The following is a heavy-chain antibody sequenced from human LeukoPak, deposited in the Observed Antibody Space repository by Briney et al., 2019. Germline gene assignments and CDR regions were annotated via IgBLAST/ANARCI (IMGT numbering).Heavy chain of an antibody. V-gene: IGHV1-2*02. CDR3: ARGPFTMVRGGPIDY. CDR2: INPNSGGT. CDR1: GYTFSGYY. Sequence: ASVKVSCKASGYTFSGYYMHWVRQAPGQGLEWMGWINPNSGGTNYAQKFQGRVTMTRDTSIITAYMELTRLRSDDTAVCYCARGPFTMVRGGPIDYWGQGTLVTVSS. D-gene: IGHD3-10*01. J-gene: IGHJ4*02.